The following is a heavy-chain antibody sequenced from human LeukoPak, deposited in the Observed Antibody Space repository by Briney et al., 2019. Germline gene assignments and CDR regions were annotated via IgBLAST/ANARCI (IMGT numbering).Heavy chain of an antibody. CDR1: GFAFSSYA. Sequence: GGSLRLSCAASGFAFSSYAMHWVRQAPGKGLEWVAVVSYDGRNKYYADSVKGRFTISRDNSKSTLSLQMNSLRAEDTAVYYCARGRSGSNTSRSPFYHYYYGMDVWGQGTTVTVSS. D-gene: IGHD2-2*01. V-gene: IGHV3-30*04. CDR2: VSYDGRNK. CDR3: ARGRSGSNTSRSPFYHYYYGMDV. J-gene: IGHJ6*02.